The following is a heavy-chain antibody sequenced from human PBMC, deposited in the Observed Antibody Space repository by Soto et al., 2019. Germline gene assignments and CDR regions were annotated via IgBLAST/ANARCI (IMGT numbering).Heavy chain of an antibody. Sequence: QITLKESRPTLVKPTQTLTLTCSFSGFSLYTRGVGVGWVRQPPGKALEWLALLYWDNTRRYSPSLTNSLTIAKGTSEKQVVLTMTNMEPEDTGTYYCARYKTDTYFDVWGKGATVTVSS. CDR3: ARYKTDTYFDV. V-gene: IGHV2-5*02. CDR2: LYWDNTR. CDR1: GFSLYTRGVG. D-gene: IGHD2-2*02. J-gene: IGHJ6*04.